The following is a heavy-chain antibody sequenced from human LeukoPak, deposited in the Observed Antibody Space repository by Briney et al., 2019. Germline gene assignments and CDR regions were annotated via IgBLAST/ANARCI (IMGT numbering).Heavy chain of an antibody. Sequence: PGGSLRLSCTAPGFTFSNYATGWVRQAPGKGLEWVSGISGSGGSTYYADSVKGRFTISRDNSKNTLYLQMNSLRAEDTAVYYCAKGKSGYYFDYWGQGTLVTVSS. V-gene: IGHV3-23*01. CDR1: GFTFSNYA. CDR3: AKGKSGYYFDY. CDR2: ISGSGGST. D-gene: IGHD3-3*01. J-gene: IGHJ4*02.